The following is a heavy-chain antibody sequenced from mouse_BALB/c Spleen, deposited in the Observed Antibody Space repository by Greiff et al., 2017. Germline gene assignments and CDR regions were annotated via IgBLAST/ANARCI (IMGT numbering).Heavy chain of an antibody. CDR2: ISSGGSYT. D-gene: IGHD2-3*01. J-gene: IGHJ3*01. CDR3: AREDGYYGFDAY. Sequence: EVNVVESGGGLVKPGGSLKLSCAASGFTFSSYAMSWVRQTPEKRLEWVATISSGGSYTYYPDSVKGRFTISRDNAKNTLYLQMSSLRSEDTAMYYCAREDGYYGFDAYWGQGTLVTVSA. V-gene: IGHV5-9-3*01. CDR1: GFTFSSYA.